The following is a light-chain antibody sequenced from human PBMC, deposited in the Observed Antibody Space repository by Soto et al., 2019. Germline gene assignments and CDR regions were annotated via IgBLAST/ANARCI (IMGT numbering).Light chain of an antibody. CDR3: QQHNSYPIT. CDR1: QGISSY. V-gene: IGKV1-9*01. J-gene: IGKJ5*01. CDR2: TAS. Sequence: DIQLTQSPSFLSASAGDRVTITCRASQGISSYLAWYQQKPGKTPNLLIHTASTLQSGVPSRFSGSGSGTEFTLTISSLQPEDFATYYCQQHNSYPITFGQGTRLEIK.